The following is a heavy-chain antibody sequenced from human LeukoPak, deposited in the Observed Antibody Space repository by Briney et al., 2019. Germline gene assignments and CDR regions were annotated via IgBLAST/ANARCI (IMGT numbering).Heavy chain of an antibody. J-gene: IGHJ4*02. D-gene: IGHD1-26*01. CDR3: ARVYSGSYYDFDY. CDR2: ISSNGGST. CDR1: GFTFSSYA. Sequence: GGSLRLSCSASGFTFSSYAMHWVRQAPGKGLEYVSAISSNGGSTYYADSVKGRFTISRDNAKNSLYLQMNSLRAEDTAVYYRARVYSGSYYDFDYWGQGTLVTVSS. V-gene: IGHV3-64*04.